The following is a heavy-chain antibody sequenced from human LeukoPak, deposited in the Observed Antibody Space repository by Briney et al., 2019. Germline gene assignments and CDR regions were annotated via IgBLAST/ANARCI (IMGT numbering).Heavy chain of an antibody. V-gene: IGHV3-23*01. J-gene: IGHJ4*02. CDR1: GFTFSSYA. CDR3: AKEGYYDNSGYYPVTDY. D-gene: IGHD3-22*01. Sequence: PGGSLRLSCAASGFTFSSYAMSWVREAPARGLEWVSSLRGNGDTFYADSVKGRFTISRDNSKNTLYLQMNSLRAEDTAVYYCAKEGYYDNSGYYPVTDYWGQGTLVTVSS. CDR2: LRGNGDT.